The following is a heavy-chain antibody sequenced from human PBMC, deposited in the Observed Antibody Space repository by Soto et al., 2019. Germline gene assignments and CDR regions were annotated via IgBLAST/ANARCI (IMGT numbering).Heavy chain of an antibody. CDR1: RFIFSNAW. CDR2: IKSIPDGGTT. J-gene: IGHJ5*01. Sequence: EVQLVESGGALVKPGGSLRLSCAASRFIFSNAWMSWVRQAPGKGLEWVGRIKSIPDGGTTVYAAPVKGRFTISRDDQNNMRYLQIHILKMEDTDVYYCATDQTDYYDFWSCSYSGGAFDSWVRGTLVTVSS. CDR3: ATDQTDYYDFWSCSYSGGAFDS. D-gene: IGHD3-3*01. V-gene: IGHV3-15*02.